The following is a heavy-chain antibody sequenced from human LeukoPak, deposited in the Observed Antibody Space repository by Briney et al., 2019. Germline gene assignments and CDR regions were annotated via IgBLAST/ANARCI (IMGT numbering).Heavy chain of an antibody. V-gene: IGHV3-53*01. CDR2: IYSGGST. CDR1: GFTVSSNY. J-gene: IGHJ4*02. Sequence: GGSLRLSCAASGFTVSSNYMSWVRQAPGKGLEWVSVIYSGGSTYYADSVKGRFTISRDNSKNTLYLQMNSLRAEDTAVYYCAKGDLYDYVWGSYRRIFDYWGQGTLVTVSS. D-gene: IGHD3-16*02. CDR3: AKGDLYDYVWGSYRRIFDY.